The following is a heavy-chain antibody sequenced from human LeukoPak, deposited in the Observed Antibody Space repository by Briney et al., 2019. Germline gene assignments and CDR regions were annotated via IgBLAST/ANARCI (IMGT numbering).Heavy chain of an antibody. Sequence: GGSLRLSCAASGFTFSSYSMNWVRQAPGKGLEWVSSISSSSSYIYYAHSVKGRFTIARDNAKNSLYLQMNSLRAEDTAVYYCARDPAFDIWGQGTMVTVSS. V-gene: IGHV3-21*01. CDR1: GFTFSSYS. CDR2: ISSSSSYI. CDR3: ARDPAFDI. J-gene: IGHJ3*02.